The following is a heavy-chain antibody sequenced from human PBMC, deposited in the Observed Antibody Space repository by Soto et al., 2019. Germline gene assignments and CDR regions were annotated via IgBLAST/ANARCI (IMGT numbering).Heavy chain of an antibody. CDR3: AKSRVCWSGYSSTNNWFDP. J-gene: IGHJ5*02. V-gene: IGHV3-30*18. D-gene: IGHD3-3*01. Sequence: GGSLRLSCAASGFTFSSYGMHWVRQAPGKGLEWVAVISYDGSNKYYADSVKGRFTISRDNSKNTLYLQMNSLRAEDTAVYYCAKSRVCWSGYSSTNNWFDPWGQGTLVTVSS. CDR1: GFTFSSYG. CDR2: ISYDGSNK.